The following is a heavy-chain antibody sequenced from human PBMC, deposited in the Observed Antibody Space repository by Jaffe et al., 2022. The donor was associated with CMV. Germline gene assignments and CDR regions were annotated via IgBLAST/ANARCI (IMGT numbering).Heavy chain of an antibody. CDR1: GGSITSKNYY. CDR3: ARLQQEDYSDFWSAFYRHSPPGDFGYTVDV. D-gene: IGHD3-3*01. CDR2: ISFSGST. J-gene: IGHJ6*02. V-gene: IGHV4-39*01. Sequence: QLQLQESGPGLVKPSETLSLTCTVSGGSITSKNYYWGWIRQPPGKGLEWVGTISFSGSTYYSPSLKSRVTLSIDTSNTQVSLELTSVTAADTAVYYCARLQQEDYSDFWSAFYRHSPPGDFGYTVDVWGQGTTVIVSS.